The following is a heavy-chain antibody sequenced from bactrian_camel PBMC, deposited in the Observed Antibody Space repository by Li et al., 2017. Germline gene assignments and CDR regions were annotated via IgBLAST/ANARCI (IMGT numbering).Heavy chain of an antibody. J-gene: IGHJ7*01. CDR1: GIILSRYA. CDR2: INSGGTT. Sequence: VQLVESGGDLVQPGGSLRVSCAASGIILSRYAVTWVRQAPGKGLEWISDINSGGTTYYADSLKGRFTISRDNANNALYLQMNNLKTDDRAMYYCARATVLVPGTSIAVMDQWGKGTQVTVS. D-gene: IGHD6*01. V-gene: IGHV3S31*01.